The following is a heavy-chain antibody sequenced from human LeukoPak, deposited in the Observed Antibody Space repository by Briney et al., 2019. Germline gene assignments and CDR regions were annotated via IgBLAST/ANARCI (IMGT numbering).Heavy chain of an antibody. CDR1: GGSFSGYY. CDR2: MNHSGST. V-gene: IGHV4-34*01. D-gene: IGHD3-9*01. Sequence: PSETLSLTCAVYGGSFSGYYWRWIRQPPGKGLEWIGEMNHSGSTNYNPSLKSRVTISVDTSKNQFSLKLSSVTAADTAVYYCARLRIPTGYYRYYYYYYMDVWGKGTTVTISS. CDR3: ARLRIPTGYYRYYYYYYMDV. J-gene: IGHJ6*03.